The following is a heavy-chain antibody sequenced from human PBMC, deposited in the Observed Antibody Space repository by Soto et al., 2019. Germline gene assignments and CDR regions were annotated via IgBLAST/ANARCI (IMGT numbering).Heavy chain of an antibody. V-gene: IGHV4-59*01. CDR1: GGSISSYY. CDR3: ARGGDGYNYYYYGMDV. Sequence: SETLSLTCTVSGGSISSYYWSWIRQPPGKGLEWIGYIYYSGSTNYNPSLKSRVTISVDTSKNQFSPKLSSVTAADTAVYYCARGGDGYNYYYYGMDVWGQGTTVTVSS. D-gene: IGHD5-12*01. CDR2: IYYSGST. J-gene: IGHJ6*02.